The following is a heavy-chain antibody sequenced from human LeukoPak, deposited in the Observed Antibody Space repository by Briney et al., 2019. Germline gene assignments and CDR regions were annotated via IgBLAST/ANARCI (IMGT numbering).Heavy chain of an antibody. CDR3: ARDVYCGGDCYWPYGMDV. CDR1: GGTFSSYA. D-gene: IGHD2-21*02. V-gene: IGHV1-69*13. Sequence: SVKVSCKASGGTFSSYAISWVRQAPGQGLEWMGGIIPIFGTANYAQKFQGRVTITADESTSTAYMELSSLRSEDTAVYYCARDVYCGGDCYWPYGMDVWGQGTTVTGSS. J-gene: IGHJ6*02. CDR2: IIPIFGTA.